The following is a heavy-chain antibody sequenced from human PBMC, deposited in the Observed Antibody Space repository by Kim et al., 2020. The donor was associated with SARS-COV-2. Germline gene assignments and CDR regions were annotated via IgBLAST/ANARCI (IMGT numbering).Heavy chain of an antibody. CDR2: IKQDGSEK. CDR1: GFTFSSYW. CDR3: ARAQSGGYSYGYPEDY. V-gene: IGHV3-7*03. J-gene: IGHJ4*02. Sequence: GGSLRLSCAASGFTFSSYWMSWVRQAPGKGLEWVANIKQDGSEKYYVDSVKGRFTISRDNAKNSLYLQMNSLRAEDTAVYYCARAQSGGYSYGYPEDYWGQGTLVTVSS. D-gene: IGHD5-18*01.